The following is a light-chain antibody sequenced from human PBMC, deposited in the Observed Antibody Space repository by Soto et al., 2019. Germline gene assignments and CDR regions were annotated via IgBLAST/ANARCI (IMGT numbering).Light chain of an antibody. V-gene: IGLV2-8*01. J-gene: IGLJ1*01. Sequence: QSALTQPPSASGTPGQPVTISCAGTSSDVGGYNYVSWYQQYPGKVPKLMIYEVSERPSGVPDRFSGSKSGNTAFLTVSGLQAEHEADYYCLSYADTAYVFGTGTKGTVL. CDR2: EVS. CDR3: LSYADTAYV. CDR1: SSDVGGYNY.